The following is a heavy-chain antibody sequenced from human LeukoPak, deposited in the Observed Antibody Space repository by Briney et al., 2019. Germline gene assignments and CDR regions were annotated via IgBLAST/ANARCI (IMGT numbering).Heavy chain of an antibody. CDR1: GFTVLDHA. V-gene: IGHV3-9*01. J-gene: IGHJ3*02. CDR2: IGWSSGRI. Sequence: GGSLRLSCVGSGFTVLDHAMHWVRQAPGKGLEWVSGIGWSSGRIDYADSVKGRFTISRDNAKNSLYLQMSDLRAEDTSVYYCARDYNYCSSGRCYDAFDIWGQGTMVTVSS. CDR3: ARDYNYCSSGRCYDAFDI. D-gene: IGHD2-2*01.